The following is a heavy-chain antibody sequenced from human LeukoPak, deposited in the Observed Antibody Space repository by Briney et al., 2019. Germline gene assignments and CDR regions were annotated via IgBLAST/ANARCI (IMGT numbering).Heavy chain of an antibody. D-gene: IGHD3-22*01. Sequence: PGGSLRLSCAASGFTFDDYAMHWVRQAPGKGLEWVSGISWNSGSIGYADSVKGRFTISRDNAKNSLYLQMNSLRAEDTALYYCAKDMRHDSGGAFDIWGQGTTVTVSS. CDR3: AKDMRHDSGGAFDI. CDR2: ISWNSGSI. CDR1: GFTFDDYA. J-gene: IGHJ3*02. V-gene: IGHV3-9*01.